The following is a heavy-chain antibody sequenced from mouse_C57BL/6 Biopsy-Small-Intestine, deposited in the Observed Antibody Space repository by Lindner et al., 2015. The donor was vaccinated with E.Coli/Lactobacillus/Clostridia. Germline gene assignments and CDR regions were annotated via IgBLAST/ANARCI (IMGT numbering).Heavy chain of an antibody. J-gene: IGHJ3*01. CDR2: IYPNNGGT. D-gene: IGHD2-3*01. CDR3: ARNDGSWFAY. Sequence: VQLQESGPELVKPGASVKITCKASGYTFTDYNMDWVKQSHGKSLKWIGYIYPNNGGTGYNQKFKSKATLTVDKSSSTAYMELHSLTSEDSAVYYCARNDGSWFAYWGQGTLVTVSA. CDR1: GYTFTDYN. V-gene: IGHV1-18*01.